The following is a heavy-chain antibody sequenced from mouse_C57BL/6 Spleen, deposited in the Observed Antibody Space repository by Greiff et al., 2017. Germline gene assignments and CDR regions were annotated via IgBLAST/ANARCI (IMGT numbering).Heavy chain of an antibody. D-gene: IGHD1-1*01. J-gene: IGHJ1*03. CDR2: ISDGGSYT. CDR3: ARDYYGSRYFDV. V-gene: IGHV5-4*01. CDR1: GFTFSSYA. Sequence: EVQGVESGGGLVKPGGSLKLSCAASGFTFSSYAMSWVRQTPEKRLEWVATISDGGSYTYYPDNVKGRFTISRDNAKNNLYLQMSHLKSEDTAMYYCARDYYGSRYFDVWGTGTTVTVSS.